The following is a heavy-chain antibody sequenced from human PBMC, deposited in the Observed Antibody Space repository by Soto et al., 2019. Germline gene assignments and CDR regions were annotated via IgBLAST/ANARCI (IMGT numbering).Heavy chain of an antibody. Sequence: KPSETLSLTCAVSGGSISSSNWWSWVRQPPGKGLEWIGEIYHSGSTNYNPSLKSRVTISVDKSKNQFSLKLSSVTAADTAVYYCARGDRAAAGTPSLDFDYWGQGTLVTVSS. J-gene: IGHJ4*02. CDR1: GGSISSSNW. D-gene: IGHD6-13*01. CDR2: IYHSGST. CDR3: ARGDRAAAGTPSLDFDY. V-gene: IGHV4-4*02.